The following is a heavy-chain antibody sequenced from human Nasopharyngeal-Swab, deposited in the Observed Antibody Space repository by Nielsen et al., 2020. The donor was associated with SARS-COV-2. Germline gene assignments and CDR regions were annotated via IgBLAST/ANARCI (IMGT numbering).Heavy chain of an antibody. CDR2: IRSKAYGGTT. V-gene: IGHV3-49*03. CDR3: TRGGASAKYCFDY. Sequence: GESLKISCAASGFTFSSYWMSWFRHPPGQGLGWLVLIRSKAYGGTTEYAASVKGRFTISRDDSTNIAYLQLNSLKTEDTAVYYCTRGGASAKYCFDYWGQGTLVTVSS. CDR1: GFTFSSYW. D-gene: IGHD6-13*01. J-gene: IGHJ4*02.